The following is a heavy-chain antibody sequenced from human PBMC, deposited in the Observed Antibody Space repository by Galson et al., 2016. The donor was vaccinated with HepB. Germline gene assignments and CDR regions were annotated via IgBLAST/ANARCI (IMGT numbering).Heavy chain of an antibody. V-gene: IGHV3-9*01. Sequence: SLRLSCAASGFSFDAYAMHWVRQAPGKGLEWVSGISWNSYIIGYADSVKGRFTISRDNAKNSLYLQMNSLRAEDTALYYCAKGDGSGNLRFSSVAFDFWGQGTMV. D-gene: IGHD3-22*01. CDR1: GFSFDAYA. CDR2: ISWNSYII. J-gene: IGHJ3*01. CDR3: AKGDGSGNLRFSSVAFDF.